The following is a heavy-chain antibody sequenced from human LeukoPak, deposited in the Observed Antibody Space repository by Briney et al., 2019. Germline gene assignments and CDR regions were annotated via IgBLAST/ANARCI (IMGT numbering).Heavy chain of an antibody. Sequence: GASVKVSCKASGYTFTGYYMHWVRQAPGQGLEWMGRIIPILGIANYAQKFQGRVTITADKSTSTAYMELSSLRSEDTAVYYCARDSTPYSSSWYRAFDYWGQGTLVTVSS. D-gene: IGHD6-13*01. CDR1: GYTFTGYY. CDR3: ARDSTPYSSSWYRAFDY. V-gene: IGHV1-69*04. CDR2: IIPILGIA. J-gene: IGHJ4*02.